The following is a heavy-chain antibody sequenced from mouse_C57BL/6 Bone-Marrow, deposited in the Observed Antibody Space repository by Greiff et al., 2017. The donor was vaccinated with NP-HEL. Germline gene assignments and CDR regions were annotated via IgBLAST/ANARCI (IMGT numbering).Heavy chain of an antibody. CDR2: IYLGNGYT. D-gene: IGHD2-12*01. Sequence: VQLKQSGAELVRPGSSVKMSCKTSGYTFTSYGINWVKQRPGQGLEWIGYIYLGNGYTEYNEKFKGKATLTSDTSSSTAYMQLSSLTSEDSAIDFCARRYDGDYWGQGTTLTVSS. V-gene: IGHV1-58*01. J-gene: IGHJ2*01. CDR3: ARRYDGDY. CDR1: GYTFTSYG.